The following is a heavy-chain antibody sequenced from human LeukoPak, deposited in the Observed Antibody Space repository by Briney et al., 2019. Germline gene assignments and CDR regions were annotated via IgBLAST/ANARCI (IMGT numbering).Heavy chain of an antibody. D-gene: IGHD3-16*01. CDR2: LFYSGSP. CDR3: ARGGPRWLDP. V-gene: IGHV4-59*01. CDR1: RGSMTSYY. Sequence: SETLSLTCSVSRGSMTSYYWTWIRQPPGEGLEWIGSLFYSGSPNANPSLKSRVTMSVDTSRNQFFLTLTSVTAADTALYFCARGGPRWLDPWGQGTLVTVSS. J-gene: IGHJ5*02.